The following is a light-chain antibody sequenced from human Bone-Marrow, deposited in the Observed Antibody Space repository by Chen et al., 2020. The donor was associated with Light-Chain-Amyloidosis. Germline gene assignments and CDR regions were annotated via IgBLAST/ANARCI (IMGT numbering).Light chain of an antibody. CDR2: DAS. CDR1: QRISTW. Sequence: DIQMTQSPSTLSASVGDRVTITCRASQRISTWLAWYQQKPGKAPKLLIYDASSLESGVPSRFSGRGSWTEFTLTISSLQPDDFATYYCQQYNSYPMYTFGQGTKLEIK. J-gene: IGKJ2*01. V-gene: IGKV1-5*01. CDR3: QQYNSYPMYT.